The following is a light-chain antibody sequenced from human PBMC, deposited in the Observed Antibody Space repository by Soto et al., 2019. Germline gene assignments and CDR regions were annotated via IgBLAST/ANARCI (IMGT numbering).Light chain of an antibody. CDR1: QDISHY. Sequence: DSKITKSPSALTASVADTVTITCQASQDISHYLNWYQQKPGKALKLLTYDASNLHPGVPSRFRGSGSGTEFSFNISSLQPEAVATYYCPLYADRPIPFCQGTRLEIK. V-gene: IGKV1-33*01. J-gene: IGKJ5*01. CDR3: PLYADRPIP. CDR2: DAS.